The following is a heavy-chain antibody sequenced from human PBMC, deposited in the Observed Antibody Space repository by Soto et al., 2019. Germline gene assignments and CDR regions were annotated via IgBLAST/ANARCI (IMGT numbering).Heavy chain of an antibody. D-gene: IGHD3-22*01. J-gene: IGHJ4*02. Sequence: LSLTCAVSGGSISSSNWWSWVRQPPGKGLEWIGEIYHSGSTNYNPSLKSRVTISVDKSKNQFSLKLSSVTAADTAVYYCARDGTGEYDSSGYYRHWGQGTLVTVSS. CDR1: GGSISSSNW. V-gene: IGHV4-4*02. CDR3: ARDGTGEYDSSGYYRH. CDR2: IYHSGST.